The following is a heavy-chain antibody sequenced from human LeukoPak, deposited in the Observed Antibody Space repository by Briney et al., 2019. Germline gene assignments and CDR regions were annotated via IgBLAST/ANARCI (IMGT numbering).Heavy chain of an antibody. V-gene: IGHV3-7*01. J-gene: IGHJ5*02. CDR3: ARDFFSNDYDQ. Sequence: PGGSLRLSCTASGFTFSSYWMTWVRQAPGKGLEWLANIKQDGSEKKYVDSVKGRFTISRDNARNSLYLQMSSLRAEDTAVYYCARDFFSNDYDQWGQGTLVTVSS. CDR1: GFTFSSYW. D-gene: IGHD2-8*01. CDR2: IKQDGSEK.